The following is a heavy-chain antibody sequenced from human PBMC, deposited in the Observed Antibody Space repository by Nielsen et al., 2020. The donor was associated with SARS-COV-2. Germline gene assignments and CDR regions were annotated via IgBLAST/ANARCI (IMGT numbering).Heavy chain of an antibody. V-gene: IGHV3-30*18. CDR3: AKDRAIFMIYITRGGPDF. J-gene: IGHJ4*02. D-gene: IGHD3/OR15-3a*01. CDR2: ISYDGSNK. Sequence: WIRQPPGKGLEWVAVISYDGSNKYSADSVKGRFTISRDFSTSTLHLQMNSLRAADTAMYYCAKDRAIFMIYITRGGPDFWGQGTLVTVSS.